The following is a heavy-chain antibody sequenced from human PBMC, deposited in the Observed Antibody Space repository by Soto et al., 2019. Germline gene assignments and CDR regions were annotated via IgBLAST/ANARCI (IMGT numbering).Heavy chain of an antibody. J-gene: IGHJ4*02. CDR2: INPSGGST. Sequence: QVQLVQSGAEVKKPGASVKVSCKASGYTFTSYYMHWVRQAPGQGLEWMGIINPSGGSTSYAQKFQGRVTMTRDTSTSTVYMELSSLRSEDTAVYYCARDRSSIYCSGGSCYSGVGYFDYWGQGTLVTVSS. D-gene: IGHD2-15*01. V-gene: IGHV1-46*01. CDR3: ARDRSSIYCSGGSCYSGVGYFDY. CDR1: GYTFTSYY.